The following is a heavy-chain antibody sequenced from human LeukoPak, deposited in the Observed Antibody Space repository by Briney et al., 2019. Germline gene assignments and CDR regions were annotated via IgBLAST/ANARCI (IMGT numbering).Heavy chain of an antibody. J-gene: IGHJ6*03. V-gene: IGHV3-53*01. CDR2: IYSGGST. CDR1: EFTSSRYW. D-gene: IGHD3-10*01. CDR3: ARERSYGSGSYEFYYYMDV. Sequence: PGGSLRLSCAASEFTSSRYWMSWVRQAPGKGLEWVSVIYSGGSTYYADSVKGRFTISRDNSKNTLYLQMNSLRAEDTAVYYCARERSYGSGSYEFYYYMDVWGKGTTVTISS.